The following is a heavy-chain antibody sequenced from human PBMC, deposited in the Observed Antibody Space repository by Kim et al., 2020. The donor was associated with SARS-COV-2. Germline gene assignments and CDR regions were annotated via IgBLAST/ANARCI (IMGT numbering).Heavy chain of an antibody. CDR1: GYTFTGYY. V-gene: IGHV1-2*02. Sequence: ASVKVSCKASGYTFTGYYMHWVRQAPGQGLEWMGWINPNSGGTNYAQKFQGRVTMTRDTSISTAYMELSRLRSDDTAVYYCARLVLWKTRDRNDYWGQGTLVTVSS. CDR3: ARLVLWKTRDRNDY. J-gene: IGHJ4*02. D-gene: IGHD2-21*01. CDR2: INPNSGGT.